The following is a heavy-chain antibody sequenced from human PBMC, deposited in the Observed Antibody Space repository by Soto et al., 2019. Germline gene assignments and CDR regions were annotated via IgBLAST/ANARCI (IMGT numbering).Heavy chain of an antibody. J-gene: IGHJ4*02. D-gene: IGHD3-10*01. Sequence: EVRLVESGGGLVQPGGSLRLSCAASGFTFFSYSMNWVRQAPGKGLEWVSYISTGGGTIYYADSVKGRFTISRDNAKNSLYLQMNSLRAEDTAVYYCATGRGIYWDQGILVTVSS. V-gene: IGHV3-48*01. CDR3: ATGRGIY. CDR2: ISTGGGTI. CDR1: GFTFFSYS.